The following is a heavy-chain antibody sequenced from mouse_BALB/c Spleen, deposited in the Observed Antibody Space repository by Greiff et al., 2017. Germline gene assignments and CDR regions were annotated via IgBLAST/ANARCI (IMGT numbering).Heavy chain of an antibody. CDR3: APYGNYAMDY. V-gene: IGHV1S81*02. D-gene: IGHD2-1*01. CDR2: INPSNGRT. J-gene: IGHJ4*01. Sequence: QVQLQQPGAELVKPGASVKLSCKASGYTFPSYWMHWVKQRPGQGLEWIGEINPSNGRTNYNEKFKSKATLTVDKSSSTAYMQLSSLTSEDSAVYYCAPYGNYAMDYWGQGTSVTVSA. CDR1: GYTFPSYW.